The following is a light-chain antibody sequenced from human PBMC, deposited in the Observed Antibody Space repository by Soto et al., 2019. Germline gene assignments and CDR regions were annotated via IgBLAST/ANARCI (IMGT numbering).Light chain of an antibody. V-gene: IGKV3-20*01. CDR1: QSVSSS. CDR2: GAY. J-gene: IGKJ4*01. Sequence: EIVLTRSPGTLSLSPGERATLSCRASQSVSSSLAWYQQKPGQAPRLLIYGAYRRATGIPDRFSGSGSGTDFTLTISKLEPEDFAVYYCQQYGSSLLTFGGGTKVEIK. CDR3: QQYGSSLLT.